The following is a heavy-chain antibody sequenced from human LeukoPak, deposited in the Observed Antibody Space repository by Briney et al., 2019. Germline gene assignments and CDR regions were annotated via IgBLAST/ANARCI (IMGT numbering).Heavy chain of an antibody. V-gene: IGHV3-7*01. CDR1: GFIFSRNW. CDR3: ARDHGFSYYYYYMDV. D-gene: IGHD3-3*01. J-gene: IGHJ6*03. Sequence: GGSLRLSCAASGFIFSRNWMSWVRKAPGKGLEWVANINQDGSEKYSVDSVKGRFTISRDNAKNSVYLQMNRLRAEDTAVYYCARDHGFSYYYYYMDVWGKGTTVTVSS. CDR2: INQDGSEK.